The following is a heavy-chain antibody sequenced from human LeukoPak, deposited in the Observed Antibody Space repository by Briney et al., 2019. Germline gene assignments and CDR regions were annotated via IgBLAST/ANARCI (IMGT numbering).Heavy chain of an antibody. CDR2: ITGSGSGT. CDR1: GFTFSSYA. V-gene: IGHV3-23*01. J-gene: IGHJ5*02. D-gene: IGHD2-2*01. Sequence: GGTLRLSCAASGFTFSSYAMSWVRQAPGKGLEWVSGITGSGSGTYYADSVKGQFTISRDNAKNMLYLQINSLRVEDTAIYYCARGGRLEPTAMPTWGQGSLVVVSS. CDR3: ARGGRLEPTAMPT.